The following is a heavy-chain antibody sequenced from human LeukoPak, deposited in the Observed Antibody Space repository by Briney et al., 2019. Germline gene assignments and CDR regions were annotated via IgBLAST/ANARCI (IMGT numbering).Heavy chain of an antibody. CDR2: IYSGGNT. V-gene: IGHV3-53*01. CDR3: ARVLGTTLIDY. Sequence: GGSLRLSCAASGFTVSSNYMSWVRQAPGKGLEWVSIIYSGGNTYYADSVKGRFTISRDNSKNTLYLQMNSLRAEDTAVYYCARVLGTTLIDYWGQGTLVTVSS. D-gene: IGHD1-7*01. J-gene: IGHJ4*02. CDR1: GFTVSSNY.